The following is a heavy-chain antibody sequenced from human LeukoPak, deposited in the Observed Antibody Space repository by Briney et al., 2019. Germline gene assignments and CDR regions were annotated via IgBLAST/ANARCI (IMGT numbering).Heavy chain of an antibody. CDR1: GYTSARYG. Sequence: ASVKVSCKASGYTSARYGISWVRQAPGQGLEWMGWISAYNDDTKYAQHLQGRVTLTTDTSTGTAYMELRSLTSDDTALYYCARDTARITTPGGPDYWGQGTLVTVSS. CDR2: ISAYNDDT. CDR3: ARDTARITTPGGPDY. J-gene: IGHJ4*02. V-gene: IGHV1-18*01. D-gene: IGHD6-13*01.